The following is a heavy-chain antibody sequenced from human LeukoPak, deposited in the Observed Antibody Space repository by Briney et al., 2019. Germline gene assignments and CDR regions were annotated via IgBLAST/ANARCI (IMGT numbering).Heavy chain of an antibody. CDR2: ISYDGTKK. J-gene: IGHJ3*02. CDR3: ARGLIAATAPELGAFDI. CDR1: GFIFRNYA. V-gene: IGHV3-30-3*01. D-gene: IGHD6-13*01. Sequence: PGGSLRLSCAASGFIFRNYAMHWVRQAPGKGLEWVAVISYDGTKKYYADSVKGRFTISRDNSKNTVYLQMNSLRVEDTSVYYCARGLIAATAPELGAFDIWGQGTMVTVS.